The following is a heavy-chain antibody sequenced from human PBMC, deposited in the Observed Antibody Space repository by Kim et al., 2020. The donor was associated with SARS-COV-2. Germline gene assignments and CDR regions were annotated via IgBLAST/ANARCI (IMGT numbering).Heavy chain of an antibody. J-gene: IGHJ6*02. CDR3: ARHRMVGGMDV. D-gene: IGHD2-15*01. CDR2: T. Sequence: TNYRPSFQGHVTISADKSISTANRQWSSLKASDTAMYYCARHRMVGGMDVWGQGTTVTVSS. V-gene: IGHV5-10-1*01.